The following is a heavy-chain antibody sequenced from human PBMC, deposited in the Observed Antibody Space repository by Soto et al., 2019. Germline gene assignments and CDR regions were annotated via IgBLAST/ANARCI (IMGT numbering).Heavy chain of an antibody. Sequence: QVQLVQSGAEVKKPGSSVKVSCQASGGTFRGYAISWVRQAPGQGLEWLGGILPTSVTPNYAQKFQGRVTLTADESTNTAFLELRSLRSADTAVYYCARDYDVNSELDYWGQGTLVTVSS. CDR2: ILPTSVTP. D-gene: IGHD3-22*01. V-gene: IGHV1-69*01. CDR3: ARDYDVNSELDY. CDR1: GGTFRGYA. J-gene: IGHJ4*02.